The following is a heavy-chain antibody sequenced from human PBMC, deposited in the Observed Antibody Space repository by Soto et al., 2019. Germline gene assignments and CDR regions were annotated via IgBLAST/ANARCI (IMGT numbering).Heavy chain of an antibody. CDR3: ARVVWYGGCDS. J-gene: IGHJ5*01. CDR2: INTGNGNT. V-gene: IGHV1-3*04. D-gene: IGHD4-17*01. CDR1: GYTFTDNA. Sequence: QVHLVQSGAEVKKPGASVKVSCKASGYTFTDNAMHWVRQAPGQRLEWMGWINTGNGNTKYSQKFQGRVTFTRDTSASTAYMELSSLTSEDTAVYYCARVVWYGGCDSWGQGTLVTVSS.